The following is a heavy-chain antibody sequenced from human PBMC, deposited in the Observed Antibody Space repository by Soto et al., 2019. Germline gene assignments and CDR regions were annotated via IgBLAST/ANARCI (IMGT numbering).Heavy chain of an antibody. CDR3: AILGPVVP. V-gene: IGHV3-23*01. J-gene: IGHJ5*02. Sequence: EVQLLESGGGLVQPGGSLRLSCGASGFAFNDNAMSWVRQAPGKGLEWVSAITDSGGATSYADSVKGRFIISRDNLKNTLYLQMNSLRAEDTAVYYCAILGPVVPWGQGTLVTVSS. CDR2: ITDSGGAT. CDR1: GFAFNDNA. D-gene: IGHD3-22*01.